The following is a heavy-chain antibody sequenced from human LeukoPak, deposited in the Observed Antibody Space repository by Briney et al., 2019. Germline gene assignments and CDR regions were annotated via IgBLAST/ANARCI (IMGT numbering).Heavy chain of an antibody. Sequence: SQTLSLTCSVSGGSISSGSYYWSWIRQPAGKGLEWIGRIYTSGSTNYNPSLKSRVTISVDTSKNQFSLKLSSVTAADTAVYYCARSVPGYLNYYMDVWGKGTTVTVSS. CDR2: IYTSGST. CDR1: GGSISSGSYY. CDR3: ARSVPGYLNYYMDV. V-gene: IGHV4-61*02. J-gene: IGHJ6*03. D-gene: IGHD5-18*01.